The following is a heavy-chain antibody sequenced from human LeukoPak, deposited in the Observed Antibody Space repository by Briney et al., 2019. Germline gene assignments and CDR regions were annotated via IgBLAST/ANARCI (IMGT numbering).Heavy chain of an antibody. Sequence: PGGSLRLSCAASGFTFSPYGMSWVRQAPGKGLEWVSVIYSGGSTYYADSVKGRFTISRDNSKNTLYLQMNSLRAEDTAVYYCARERADYWGQGTLVTVSS. CDR2: IYSGGST. CDR1: GFTFSPYG. J-gene: IGHJ4*02. CDR3: ARERADY. V-gene: IGHV3-53*01.